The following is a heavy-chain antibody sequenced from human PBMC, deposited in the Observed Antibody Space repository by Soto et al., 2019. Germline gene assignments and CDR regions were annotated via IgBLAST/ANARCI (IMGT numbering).Heavy chain of an antibody. CDR2: ISYDGNNK. J-gene: IGHJ5*02. V-gene: IGHV3-30-3*01. D-gene: IGHD6-13*01. Sequence: QVQLVESGGGVVQPGRSLRLSCATSGFTFSSFPIHWVRQAPGEGLEWVAVISYDGNNKYYADSVKGRFTISRDNSKNTLFLQMDSLRPEDTAGYYCARGKAEAGTGYNWFDPWGPGSLVIVSS. CDR1: GFTFSSFP. CDR3: ARGKAEAGTGYNWFDP.